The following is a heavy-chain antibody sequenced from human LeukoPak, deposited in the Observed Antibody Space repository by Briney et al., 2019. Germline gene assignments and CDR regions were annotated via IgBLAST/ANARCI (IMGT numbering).Heavy chain of an antibody. CDR3: ARPRSSGWYELDY. V-gene: IGHV1-18*01. Sequence: GASVKVSCKASGYTFISYGIHWVRQAPGQGLEWMGWISAYNGHTNYEQKFQGRVTMTTDTSTSTAYMELRSLRSDDTAVYYCARPRSSGWYELDYWGQGTLVTVSS. J-gene: IGHJ4*02. D-gene: IGHD6-19*01. CDR2: ISAYNGHT. CDR1: GYTFISYG.